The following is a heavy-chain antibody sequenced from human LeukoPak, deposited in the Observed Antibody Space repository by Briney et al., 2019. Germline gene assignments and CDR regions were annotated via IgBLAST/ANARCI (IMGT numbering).Heavy chain of an antibody. CDR1: GDSISGYY. V-gene: IGHV4-59*08. J-gene: IGHJ4*01. Sequence: SETLSLTCTVSGDSISGYYWSWIRQPPGKGLEWIGYIYYSGSTNCNPSLKSRVTISVDTSKNQFSLKLSSVTAADTAVYYCARVTYSYDSSGYYYFDYWGQEPWSPSPQ. CDR2: IYYSGST. D-gene: IGHD3-22*01. CDR3: ARVTYSYDSSGYYYFDY.